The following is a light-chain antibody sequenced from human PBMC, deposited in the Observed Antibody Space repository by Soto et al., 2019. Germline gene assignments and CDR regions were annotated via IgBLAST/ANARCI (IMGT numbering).Light chain of an antibody. CDR1: QTVRNNY. Sequence: EFVLTQSPGTLSLSPGERATLSCRASQTVRNNYLAWYQQKPGQAPRLLIYGASNRATGIPDRFSGSGSGTDFTLTIRRLEPEDFAVYYCQQYGSSGTFGQGTKVDIK. V-gene: IGKV3-20*01. J-gene: IGKJ1*01. CDR3: QQYGSSGT. CDR2: GAS.